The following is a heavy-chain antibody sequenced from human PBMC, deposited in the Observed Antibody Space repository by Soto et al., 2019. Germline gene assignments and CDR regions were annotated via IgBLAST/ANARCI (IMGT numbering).Heavy chain of an antibody. CDR2: ISYDGSNK. CDR3: AREPIRSGSF. V-gene: IGHV3-30-3*01. CDR1: GFTFSIYA. D-gene: IGHD1-26*01. J-gene: IGHJ4*02. Sequence: WGSPGICCASSGFTFSIYAMHGVRQAPGKGLDWVAVISYDGSNKYYADSVKGRFTISRDNSKKTLYLQMNSLRAEDTAVYYCAREPIRSGSFWGQGTMVTVSS.